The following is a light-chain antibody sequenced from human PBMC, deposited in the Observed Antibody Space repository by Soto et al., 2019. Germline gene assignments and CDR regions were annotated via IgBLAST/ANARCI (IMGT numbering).Light chain of an antibody. CDR3: QQAASFPIT. Sequence: SHVTQCPSSLPASGGDRVTITFRASQGISNYLAWYQQKPGKVPKLLIYAASTLQSGVPSRFSGSGSGTDFTLTINGLQPEDFATYYCQQAASFPITFGQGTRLEI. J-gene: IGKJ5*01. CDR2: AAS. V-gene: IGKV1-27*01. CDR1: QGISNY.